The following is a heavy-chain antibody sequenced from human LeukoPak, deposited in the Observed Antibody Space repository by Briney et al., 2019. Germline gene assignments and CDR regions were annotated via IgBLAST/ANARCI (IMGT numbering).Heavy chain of an antibody. CDR3: ARLPYYDLWCGYNYAFDI. D-gene: IGHD3-3*01. J-gene: IGHJ3*02. CDR1: GGTFSSYA. Sequence: GSSVKVSCKASGGTFSSYAIRWVRQAPGQGLEWMGGIIPIFGTAKYAHKFQDRVTITTDKSASPVYLELSSLRSEDVAFYYSARLPYYDLWCGYNYAFDIWGEGTMVTVSS. CDR2: IIPIFGTA. V-gene: IGHV1-69*05.